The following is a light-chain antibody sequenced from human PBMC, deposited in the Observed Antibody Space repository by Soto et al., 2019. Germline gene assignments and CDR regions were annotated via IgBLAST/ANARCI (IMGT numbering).Light chain of an antibody. V-gene: IGLV2-14*01. CDR1: SSDVGGYNY. CDR2: DVS. CDR3: SSYTSSSTLVV. J-gene: IGLJ2*01. Sequence: QSVLTQPASVSGSPGQSITISCTGTSSDVGGYNYVSWYQQHPGKAPKLMIYDVSNRPSGVSNRFSSSKSGNTASLTISGLQAADEADYYCSSYTSSSTLVVFGGGTKLTVL.